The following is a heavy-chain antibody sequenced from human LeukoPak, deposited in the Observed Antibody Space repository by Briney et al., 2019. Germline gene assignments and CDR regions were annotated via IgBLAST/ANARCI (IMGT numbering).Heavy chain of an antibody. V-gene: IGHV3-74*01. D-gene: IGHD3-22*01. CDR2: IASDGSST. CDR1: GFTFSSYW. J-gene: IGHJ4*02. Sequence: GGSLRLSCAASGFTFSSYWMNWVRQAPGKGLVWVSRIASDGSSTTYADSVEGRFSISRDNAKNTLYLQMNSLRAEDTAVYYCAKSAEVTMIVVVNPYYFDYWGQGTLVTVSS. CDR3: AKSAEVTMIVVVNPYYFDY.